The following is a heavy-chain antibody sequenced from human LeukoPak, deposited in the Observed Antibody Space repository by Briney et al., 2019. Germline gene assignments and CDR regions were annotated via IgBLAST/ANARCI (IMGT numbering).Heavy chain of an antibody. J-gene: IGHJ3*02. Sequence: SETLSLTCSVSGGSISSDYWSWIRQPPGKGLEWIGYIYYSGSTNYNPSLSSRVTISVDTSKNQFSLKLSSVTAADTAVYYCARSRSGYSYEHGAFEIWGQGTMVTVSS. D-gene: IGHD5-18*01. CDR2: IYYSGST. CDR3: ARSRSGYSYEHGAFEI. CDR1: GGSISSDY. V-gene: IGHV4-59*13.